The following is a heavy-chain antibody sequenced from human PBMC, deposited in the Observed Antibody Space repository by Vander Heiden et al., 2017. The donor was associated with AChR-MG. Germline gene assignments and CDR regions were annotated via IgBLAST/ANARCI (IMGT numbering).Heavy chain of an antibody. V-gene: IGHV3-21*01. D-gene: IGHD3-10*01. CDR1: GFTFSNYS. CDR3: ARESMAKPPDY. Sequence: EVQLVESGGGLVKPGGSLRVPCAASGFTFSNYSMNWVRQAPGKGLEWGSSISSSSRYIYYADSVKGRFTISRDNAKNSLYLQMNSLSAEDTAMYYGARESMAKPPDYWGQGTLVTVSS. CDR2: ISSSSRYI. J-gene: IGHJ4*02.